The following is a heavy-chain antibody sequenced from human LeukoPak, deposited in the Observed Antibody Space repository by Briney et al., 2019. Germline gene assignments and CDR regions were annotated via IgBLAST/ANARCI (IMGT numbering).Heavy chain of an antibody. V-gene: IGHV4-59*01. CDR2: IYYSGST. Sequence: SETLSLTCTVSGGSISSYYWSWLRQPPGKGLEWIGYIYYSGSTNYNPSLRSRVTISVDTSKNQFSLKLTSVTAADTAVYYCARLRRGFDISGYYAFDIWGQGTMVTVPS. CDR1: GGSISSYY. CDR3: ARLRRGFDISGYYAFDI. J-gene: IGHJ3*02. D-gene: IGHD3-22*01.